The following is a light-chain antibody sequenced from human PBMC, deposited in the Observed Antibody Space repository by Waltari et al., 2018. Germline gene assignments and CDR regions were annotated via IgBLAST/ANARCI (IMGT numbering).Light chain of an antibody. J-gene: IGKJ2*01. CDR3: QQYDTSPYT. CDR2: TAS. V-gene: IGKV3-20*01. Sequence: VFTQSPATLSLSLGDTAALSFRASHTLTSTYLAWYQLRPGQATRLLTYTASKRDTGIPDRFSGSGSGTDFTLTISRLEPGDFAVYYCQQYDTSPYTFGQGTTLEIK. CDR1: HTLTSTY.